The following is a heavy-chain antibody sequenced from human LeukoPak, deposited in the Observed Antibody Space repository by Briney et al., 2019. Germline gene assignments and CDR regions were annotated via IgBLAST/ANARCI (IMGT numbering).Heavy chain of an antibody. V-gene: IGHV1-8*03. J-gene: IGHJ6*03. CDR1: GYTLTELS. CDR3: ARDRSINYYYMDV. CDR2: MNPNSGNT. D-gene: IGHD6-6*01. Sequence: ASVKVSCKVSGYTLTELSMHWVRQATGQGLEWMGWMNPNSGNTGYAQKFQGRVTITADESTSTAYMELSSLRSEDTAVYYCARDRSINYYYMDVWGKGTTVTVSS.